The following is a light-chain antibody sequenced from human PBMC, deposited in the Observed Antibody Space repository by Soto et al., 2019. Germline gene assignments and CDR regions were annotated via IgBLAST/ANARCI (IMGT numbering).Light chain of an antibody. CDR3: QQYSKSPLT. Sequence: EIVLPQSQGTLSLSPGERATLSCRSSLTVSDNYLAWYQQKAGQVPRLVIYGASSRATGIPDRCSASGSRTDFTLTISRLEPEDFAVYYCQQYSKSPLTFGQGTKVDIK. CDR1: LTVSDNY. J-gene: IGKJ1*01. V-gene: IGKV3-20*01. CDR2: GAS.